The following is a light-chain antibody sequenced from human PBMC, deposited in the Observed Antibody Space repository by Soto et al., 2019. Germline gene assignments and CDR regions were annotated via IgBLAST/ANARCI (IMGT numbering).Light chain of an antibody. J-gene: IGLJ2*01. Sequence: QSALTQPASVSGSPGQSITISCTGTSSEVGGYNYVSWYQQHPGKAPKLMIYEVSNRPSGVSNRFSGSKSGNTASLTISGLQAEDEADYYCSSYTTRSTVIFGGGTKVTVL. V-gene: IGLV2-14*01. CDR1: SSEVGGYNY. CDR2: EVS. CDR3: SSYTTRSTVI.